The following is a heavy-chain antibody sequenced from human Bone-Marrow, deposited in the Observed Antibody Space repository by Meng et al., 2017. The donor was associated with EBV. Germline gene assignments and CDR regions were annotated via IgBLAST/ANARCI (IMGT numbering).Heavy chain of an antibody. Sequence: QVQLVQVGGEVKKAGAFVKVSCKASGYSFSSFGISWVRQAPGQGPEWMGWISAYNGDTKYAQKFQGRVTVTTDTSTSTAYMELRSLRRDDTAVYYCARGMRNFNFWGQGTLVTVSS. CDR1: GYSFSSFG. CDR3: ARGMRNFNF. J-gene: IGHJ4*02. CDR2: ISAYNGDT. V-gene: IGHV1-18*01.